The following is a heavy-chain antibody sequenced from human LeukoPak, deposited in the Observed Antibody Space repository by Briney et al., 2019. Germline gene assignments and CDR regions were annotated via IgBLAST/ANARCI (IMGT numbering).Heavy chain of an antibody. CDR3: ARGTYYDSSGFFNWFDL. CDR1: GGTFSSYA. D-gene: IGHD3-22*01. Sequence: ASVKVSCKASGGTFSSYAISWVRQAPGQGLEWMGGIIPIFGTANYAQKFQGRVTITADESTSTAYMELSRLRYEETAVYYCARGTYYDSSGFFNWFDLWGQGTLVTVSS. V-gene: IGHV1-69*13. J-gene: IGHJ5*02. CDR2: IIPIFGTA.